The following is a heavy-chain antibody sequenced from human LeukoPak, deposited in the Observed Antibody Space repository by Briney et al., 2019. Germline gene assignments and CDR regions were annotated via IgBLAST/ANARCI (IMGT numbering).Heavy chain of an antibody. CDR1: GSTFTSYW. V-gene: IGHV5-51*01. CDR3: ARISSWSNYFDY. CDR2: IYPGDSDT. J-gene: IGHJ4*02. Sequence: GESLQISCKGSGSTFTSYWTAWVRQLPGKGLEWMGIIYPGDSDTRYSPSFQGQVTISVDKSISTAYLQWSSLKASDTAMYYCARISSWSNYFDYWGQGTLVTVSS. D-gene: IGHD6-13*01.